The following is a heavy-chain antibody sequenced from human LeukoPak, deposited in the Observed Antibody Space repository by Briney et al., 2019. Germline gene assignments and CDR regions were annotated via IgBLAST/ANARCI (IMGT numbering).Heavy chain of an antibody. CDR2: INPSGGST. V-gene: IGHV1-46*01. Sequence: ASVKVSCKASGYTLTNYYMHWVRQAPEQGLEWMGIINPSGGSTSYAQKFQGRVTMTRDTSTSTVYMELSSLRSEDTAVYYCARAVSVDQLLFGIDYWGQGTLVTVSS. CDR1: GYTLTNYY. D-gene: IGHD2-2*01. CDR3: ARAVSVDQLLFGIDY. J-gene: IGHJ4*02.